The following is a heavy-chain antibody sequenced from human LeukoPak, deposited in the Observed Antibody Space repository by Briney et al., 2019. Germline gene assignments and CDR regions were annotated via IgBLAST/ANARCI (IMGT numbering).Heavy chain of an antibody. CDR1: GGSISSYY. V-gene: IGHV4-59*01. CDR2: IYYSGST. CDR3: ASRAAAGNFDY. J-gene: IGHJ4*02. D-gene: IGHD6-13*01. Sequence: SETLSLTCTVSGGSISSYYWSWIRQPPGKGLEWIGYIYYSGSTNYNPSLKSRVTISVDTSKNQFSLKLSSATAADTAVYYCASRAAAGNFDYWGQGTLVTVSS.